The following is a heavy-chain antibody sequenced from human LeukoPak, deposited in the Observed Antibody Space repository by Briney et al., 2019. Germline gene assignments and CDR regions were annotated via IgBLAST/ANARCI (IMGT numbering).Heavy chain of an antibody. V-gene: IGHV3-21*01. CDR3: ARDPEWASVVVPAAIDY. CDR1: GFTFSSYS. CDR2: ISSSSSYI. J-gene: IGHJ4*02. D-gene: IGHD2-2*01. Sequence: GGSLRLSCAASGFTFSSYSMNWVRQAPGKGLEWVSSISSSSSYIYYADSVKGRFTISRDDAKNSLYLQMNSLRAEDTAVYYCARDPEWASVVVPAAIDYWGQGTLVTVSS.